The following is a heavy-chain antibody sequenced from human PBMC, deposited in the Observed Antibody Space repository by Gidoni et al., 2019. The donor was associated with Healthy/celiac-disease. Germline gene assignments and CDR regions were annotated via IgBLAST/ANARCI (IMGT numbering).Heavy chain of an antibody. J-gene: IGHJ4*02. CDR2: ISGSGGST. D-gene: IGHD3-3*01. V-gene: IGHV3-23*01. CDR3: AKYYYDFWSGEDTFDY. CDR1: GFTFSSYA. Sequence: EVQLLESGGGLVQPGGSLRLSCAASGFTFSSYAMSWVRQAPGKGLEWVSAISGSGGSTYYADSVKGRFTISRDNSKNTLYLQMNSLRAEDTAVYYCAKYYYDFWSGEDTFDYWGQGTLVTVSS.